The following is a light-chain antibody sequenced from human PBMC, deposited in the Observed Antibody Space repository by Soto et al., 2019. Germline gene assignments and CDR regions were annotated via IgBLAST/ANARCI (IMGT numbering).Light chain of an antibody. CDR2: AAS. CDR1: QGISNY. J-gene: IGKJ1*01. Sequence: DIEVTQSPSSLSASVGDRVTITCRASQGISNYLAWYQQRPGKVPKLLIYAASTLQSVVPSRFSGSGSGTDFTLTISSLQPEDVATYYCQKYDSAPWTFGQGTEVEIK. V-gene: IGKV1-27*01. CDR3: QKYDSAPWT.